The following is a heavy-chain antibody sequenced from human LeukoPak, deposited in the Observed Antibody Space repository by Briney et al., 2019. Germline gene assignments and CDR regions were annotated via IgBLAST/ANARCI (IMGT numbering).Heavy chain of an antibody. CDR3: AKKFSVDKGYFDC. V-gene: IGHV3-23*01. Sequence: GGSLRLSCAASGSTFSTYSMNWVRQAPGKGLEWVSVISHSGADTFYADSVKGRFTMSRDNSKNTVYLQMSSLRVDDTGMYYCAKKFSVDKGYFDCWGQGTLVTVSS. J-gene: IGHJ4*02. CDR2: ISHSGADT. CDR1: GSTFSTYS.